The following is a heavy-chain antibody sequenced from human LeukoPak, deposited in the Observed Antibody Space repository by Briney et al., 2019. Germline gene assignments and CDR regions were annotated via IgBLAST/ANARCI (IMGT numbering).Heavy chain of an antibody. Sequence: SETLSLTCTVSGGSISSSSYYWGWIRQPPGKGLEWIGSIYYSGSTYYNPSLKSRVTISVDTSKNQFSLKLSSVTAADTAVYYCARHGYDFWSGYVLSSFDYWGQGTLVTVSS. CDR2: IYYSGST. CDR1: GGSISSSSYY. D-gene: IGHD3-3*01. CDR3: ARHGYDFWSGYVLSSFDY. V-gene: IGHV4-39*01. J-gene: IGHJ4*02.